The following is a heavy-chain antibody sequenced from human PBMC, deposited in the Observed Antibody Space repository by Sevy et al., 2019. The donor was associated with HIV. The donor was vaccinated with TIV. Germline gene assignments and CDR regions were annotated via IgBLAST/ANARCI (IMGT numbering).Heavy chain of an antibody. Sequence: ASVKVSCKASGGTFSSYGISWVRQAPGQGLEWIGGIIPILGTVNYAQKFHGRVTITADESTKTAYMELSSLRSEDTAVYYCARGGGNGWYYFDYWGQETLVTVSS. D-gene: IGHD6-19*01. J-gene: IGHJ4*02. CDR3: ARGGGNGWYYFDY. CDR1: GGTFSSYG. V-gene: IGHV1-69*13. CDR2: IIPILGTV.